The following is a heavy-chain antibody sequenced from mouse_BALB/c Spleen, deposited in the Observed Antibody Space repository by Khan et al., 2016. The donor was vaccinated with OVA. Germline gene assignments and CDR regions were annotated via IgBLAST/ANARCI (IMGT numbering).Heavy chain of an antibody. CDR1: GYTFTNYG. J-gene: IGHJ4*01. D-gene: IGHD2-10*01. V-gene: IGHV9-3-1*01. CDR3: ARPPYFSYTLDH. Sequence: QIQLVQSGPELKKPGETVKISCKAPGYTFTNYGMNWVKQSPGKVLKWMGWINTYTGEPTYADDFKGRFAFSLETSASTAYLQIHNLKNEDTATYFCARPPYFSYTLDHWGQGTSVTVSS. CDR2: INTYTGEP.